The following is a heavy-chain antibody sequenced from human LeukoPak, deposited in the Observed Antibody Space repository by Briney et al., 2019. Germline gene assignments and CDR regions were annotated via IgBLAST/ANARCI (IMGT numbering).Heavy chain of an antibody. J-gene: IGHJ6*03. CDR2: INPNGGRT. V-gene: IGHV1-46*01. Sequence: ASVKVSCKASGYTFTSYWMHWVRQAPGQGLEWLGVINPNGGRTTYTQNFQGRVTMTRDTSTTTVYMELSRLRSEDTAVYYCARDFGINYGDYYYYYMDVWGKRTTVTVSS. D-gene: IGHD4-17*01. CDR3: ARDFGINYGDYYYYYMDV. CDR1: GYTFTSYW.